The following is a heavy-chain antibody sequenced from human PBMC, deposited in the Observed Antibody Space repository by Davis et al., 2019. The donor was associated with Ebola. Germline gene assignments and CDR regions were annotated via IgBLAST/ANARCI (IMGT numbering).Heavy chain of an antibody. CDR3: ARGDFWNYYYYGMDV. CDR2: INHSGST. CDR1: GGSFSGYY. J-gene: IGHJ6*02. Sequence: SETLSLTCAAYGGSFSGYYWSWLRQPPGKGLEWIGEINHSGSTNYNPSLKSRVTISVDKSKNPFSLKLGSVTAADTAVYYCARGDFWNYYYYGMDVWGQGTTVTVSS. V-gene: IGHV4-34*01. D-gene: IGHD3-3*01.